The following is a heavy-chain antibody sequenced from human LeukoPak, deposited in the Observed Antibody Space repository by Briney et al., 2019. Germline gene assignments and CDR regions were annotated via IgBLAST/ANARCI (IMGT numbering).Heavy chain of an antibody. V-gene: IGHV4-4*07. CDR1: GGSVSSYQ. CDR3: AREYMAPLSY. Sequence: SETLSLTCTVSGGSVSSYQWSWIRQPAGKGLEWIGRTYITENTDDDPSNYNPSFKSRVTISLDTSKNQFSLKLSSVTAADTAVYYCAREYMAPLSYWGQGTLVTVSS. J-gene: IGHJ4*02. D-gene: IGHD1-14*01. CDR2: TYITENTDDDPS.